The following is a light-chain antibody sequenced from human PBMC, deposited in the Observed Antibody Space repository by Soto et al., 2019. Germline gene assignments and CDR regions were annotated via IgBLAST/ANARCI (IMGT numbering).Light chain of an antibody. V-gene: IGKV1-9*01. CDR3: LHLNSYSPDT. CDR2: AAS. CDR1: QGISSY. Sequence: DIQLTQSPSFLSASVGDRVTITCRASQGISSYLAWYQQKPGTAPKLLIFAASTLQNGVPPRFSGSGSGTEVTHTISSLQPEDFATYYCLHLNSYSPDTFGPGTKVDIK. J-gene: IGKJ3*01.